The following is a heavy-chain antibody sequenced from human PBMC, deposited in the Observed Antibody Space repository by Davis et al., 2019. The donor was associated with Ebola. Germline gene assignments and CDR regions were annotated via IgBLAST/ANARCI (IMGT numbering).Heavy chain of an antibody. Sequence: PSETLSLTCTVSGGSVSSGSYYWSWIRQPPGKGLEWIGYIYYSGSTNYNPSLKSRVTISVDTSKNQFSLKLSSVTAADTAVYYCARVPAAAYFDYWGQGTLVTVSS. CDR3: ARVPAAAYFDY. J-gene: IGHJ4*02. CDR2: IYYSGST. V-gene: IGHV4-61*01. D-gene: IGHD2-2*01. CDR1: GGSVSSGSYY.